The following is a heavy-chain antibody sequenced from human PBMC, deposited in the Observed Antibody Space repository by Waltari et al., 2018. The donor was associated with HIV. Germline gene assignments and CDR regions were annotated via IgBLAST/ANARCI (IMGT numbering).Heavy chain of an antibody. Sequence: EVQLVESGGGLVQPGGSLRLSCAASGFTFRRYGMTWVRQAPGKGLEWVSYISSSSSTIYYADSVKGRFTISRDNAKNSLYLQMNSLRAEDTAVYYCARDDYGMDVWGQGTTVTVSS. CDR2: ISSSSSTI. V-gene: IGHV3-48*04. CDR3: ARDDYGMDV. CDR1: GFTFRRYG. J-gene: IGHJ6*02.